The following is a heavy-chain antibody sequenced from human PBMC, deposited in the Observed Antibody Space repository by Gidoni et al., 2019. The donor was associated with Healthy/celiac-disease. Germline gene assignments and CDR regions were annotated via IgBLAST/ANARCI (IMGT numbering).Heavy chain of an antibody. D-gene: IGHD2-2*01. J-gene: IGHJ5*02. CDR3: ARGVYCSSTSCYLYNWFDP. CDR1: GGSLSSGYYY. V-gene: IGHV4-30-4*01. CDR2: IYYSGST. Sequence: QVQLQESGPGLVKPSQTLSLTCTVSGGSLSSGYYYWSWIRQPPGKGLEWIGYIYYSGSTYYNPSLKSRVTISVDTSKNQFSLKLSSVTAADTAVYYCARGVYCSSTSCYLYNWFDPWGQGTLVTVSS.